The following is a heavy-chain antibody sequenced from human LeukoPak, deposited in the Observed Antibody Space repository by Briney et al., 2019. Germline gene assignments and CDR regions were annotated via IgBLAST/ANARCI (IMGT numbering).Heavy chain of an antibody. CDR2: ISGSGYNT. J-gene: IGHJ4*02. D-gene: IGHD6-13*01. CDR3: ATYSSSWMYYFDY. Sequence: GGSLRLSCAASGFTFSSYSMNRVRQAPRKGLEWVSTISGSGYNTYYADSVKGRFTISRDNSKNTLYLQMDSLRAEDTAVYSCATYSSSWMYYFDYWGQGTLVTVSS. CDR1: GFTFSSYS. V-gene: IGHV3-23*01.